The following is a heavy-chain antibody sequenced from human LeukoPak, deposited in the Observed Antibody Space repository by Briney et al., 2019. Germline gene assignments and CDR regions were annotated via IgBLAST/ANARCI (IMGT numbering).Heavy chain of an antibody. J-gene: IGHJ6*02. V-gene: IGHV3-30*18. D-gene: IGHD2-8*02. CDR1: GFTFSSYG. Sequence: GGSLRLSCAASGFTFSSYGMHGVRQAPGMGLEWVAVISYDGSNKYYADSVKGRFTISRDNSKNTLYLQMNSLRAEDTAVYYCAKDLTGYYYGMDVWGQGTTVTVSS. CDR3: AKDLTGYYYGMDV. CDR2: ISYDGSNK.